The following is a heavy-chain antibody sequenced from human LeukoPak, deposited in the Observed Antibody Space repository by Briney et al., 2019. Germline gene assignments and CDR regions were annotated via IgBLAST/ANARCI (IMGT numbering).Heavy chain of an antibody. J-gene: IGHJ4*02. V-gene: IGHV4-61*02. D-gene: IGHD2-2*01. CDR2: IYTSGST. CDR1: GGSISSGSYY. CDR3: ARDRRITIDY. Sequence: QVQLQESGPGLVKPSQTLSPTCTVSGGSISSGSYYWSWIRQPAGKGLEWIGRIYTSGSTNYNPSLKSRVTISVDTSKNQFSLKLSSVTAADTAVYYCARDRRITIDYWGQGTLVTVSS.